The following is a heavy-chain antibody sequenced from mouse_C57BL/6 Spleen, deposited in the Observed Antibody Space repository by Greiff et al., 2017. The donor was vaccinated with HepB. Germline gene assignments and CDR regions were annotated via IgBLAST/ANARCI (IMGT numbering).Heavy chain of an antibody. J-gene: IGHJ4*01. D-gene: IGHD1-1*01. CDR1: GFTFSDYG. Sequence: EVQGVESGGGLVKPGGSLKLSCAASGFTFSDYGMHWVRQAPEKGLEWVAYISSGSSTIYYADTVKGRFTISRDNAKNTLFLQMTSLRSEDTAMYYCARPEYTYYGSSYGAMDYWGQGTSVTVSS. CDR3: ARPEYTYYGSSYGAMDY. CDR2: ISSGSSTI. V-gene: IGHV5-17*01.